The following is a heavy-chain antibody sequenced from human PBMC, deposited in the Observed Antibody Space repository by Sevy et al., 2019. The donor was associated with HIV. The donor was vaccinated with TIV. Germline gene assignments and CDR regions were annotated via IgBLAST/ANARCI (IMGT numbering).Heavy chain of an antibody. D-gene: IGHD3-10*01. CDR2: VSAYNGNT. J-gene: IGHJ4*02. Sequence: ASVKVSCKASSYSFNSFGISWVRQAPGQGLEWMGYVSAYNGNTNYAQNLQGRVTMTTDTSTSTAYMELRSLRSDDTDVYYCAVCVGIFMVRGVNFDYWGQGTLVTVSS. CDR3: AVCVGIFMVRGVNFDY. CDR1: SYSFNSFG. V-gene: IGHV1-18*01.